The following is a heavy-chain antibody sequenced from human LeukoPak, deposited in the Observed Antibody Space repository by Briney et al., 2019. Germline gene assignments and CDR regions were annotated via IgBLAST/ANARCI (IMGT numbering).Heavy chain of an antibody. V-gene: IGHV4-30-4*01. CDR1: GGSISSGDYY. CDR3: ARESPDYGGNSDY. D-gene: IGHD4-23*01. J-gene: IGHJ4*02. Sequence: SQTLSLTCTVSGGSISSGDYYWSWICQPPGKGLEWIGYIYYSGSTYYNPSLKSRVTISVDTSKNQFSLKLSSVTAADTAVYYCARESPDYGGNSDYWGQGTLVTVSS. CDR2: IYYSGST.